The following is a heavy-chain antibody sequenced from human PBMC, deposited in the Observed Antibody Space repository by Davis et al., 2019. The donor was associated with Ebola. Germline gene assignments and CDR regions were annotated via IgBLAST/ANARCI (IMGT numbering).Heavy chain of an antibody. Sequence: PSETLSLTCAVYGGSLSGYYWSWIRQPPGKGLEWIGEINHSGSTNYSPSLKSRVTISVDTSKNQFSLKLSSVTAADTAVYYCARWPGYCSGGNCYSGLDVWGQGTTVTVSS. CDR3: ARWPGYCSGGNCYSGLDV. J-gene: IGHJ6*02. D-gene: IGHD2-15*01. CDR2: INHSGST. V-gene: IGHV4-34*01. CDR1: GGSLSGYY.